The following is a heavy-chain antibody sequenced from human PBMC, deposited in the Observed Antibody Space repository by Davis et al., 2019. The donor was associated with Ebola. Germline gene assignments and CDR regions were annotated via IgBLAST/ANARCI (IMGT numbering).Heavy chain of an antibody. CDR2: ITYDGSHI. Sequence: GESLKISCAASGFTFSSYGMQWVRQAPGKGLEWVAVITYDGSHIYYADSVKGRFTVSRDNSKNTLYLQMNGLRVEDTAIYYCAKDTSNIWFDIWGQGTNVTVSS. V-gene: IGHV3-30*18. CDR1: GFTFSSYG. CDR3: AKDTSNIWFDI. J-gene: IGHJ3*02. D-gene: IGHD1-26*01.